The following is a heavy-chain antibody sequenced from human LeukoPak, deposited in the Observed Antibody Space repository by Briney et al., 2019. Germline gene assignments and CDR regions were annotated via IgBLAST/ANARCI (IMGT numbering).Heavy chain of an antibody. Sequence: SGPTLVKPRQTLTLTCTFSGFSLPTSGVGVGWIRQPPGKALEWLALIYWNDDRHYSPSLKSSPTITKDTSKNQVVLTMTKMDPVDTATYYCVHINSWGSYSVFDYWGQGTLVTVSS. CDR2: IYWNDDR. V-gene: IGHV2-5*01. D-gene: IGHD3-16*01. J-gene: IGHJ4*02. CDR1: GFSLPTSGVG. CDR3: VHINSWGSYSVFDY.